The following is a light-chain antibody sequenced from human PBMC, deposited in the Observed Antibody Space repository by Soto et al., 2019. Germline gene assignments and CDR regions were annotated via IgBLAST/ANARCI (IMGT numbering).Light chain of an antibody. CDR2: EVS. CDR3: QHLNGYPIT. V-gene: IGKV1-9*01. J-gene: IGKJ5*01. Sequence: IQLRQFPSPLSASVGDRVTIICPASQGVSSPLAWHQQRPGKAPKLLIYEVSTLQGGVPSRFSGSGSGTDFTLTISSLQPEDFATYYCQHLNGYPITFGQGTRLDI. CDR1: QGVSSP.